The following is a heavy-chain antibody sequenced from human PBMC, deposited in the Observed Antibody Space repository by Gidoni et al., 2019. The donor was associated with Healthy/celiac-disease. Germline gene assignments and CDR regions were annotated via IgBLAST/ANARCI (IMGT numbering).Heavy chain of an antibody. J-gene: IGHJ5*02. CDR2: IIPIFGTA. CDR3: ARRVYDILTGYYSNWFDP. Sequence: QVQLVQSGAEVKKPGSSVKVSCKASDGTFSSYAISWVRQAPGPGLEWMGGIIPIFGTANYAQKFQGRVTITADESTSTAYMELSSLRSEDTAVYYCARRVYDILTGYYSNWFDPWGQGTLVTVSS. V-gene: IGHV1-69*01. CDR1: DGTFSSYA. D-gene: IGHD3-9*01.